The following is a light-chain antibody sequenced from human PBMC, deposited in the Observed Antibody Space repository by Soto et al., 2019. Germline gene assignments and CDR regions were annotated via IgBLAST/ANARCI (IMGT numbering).Light chain of an antibody. V-gene: IGLV1-40*01. CDR2: GNS. CDR1: SSNIGAGYD. Sequence: QSVLTQPPSVSGAPGQRVTISCTGSSSNIGAGYDVHWYQQLPGTAPKLLIYGNSNRPSGVPDRFSGSKSGTSASLAITGLQAKDKADYYCQSYDSSLSGSEVFGGGTKLTVL. J-gene: IGLJ2*01. CDR3: QSYDSSLSGSEV.